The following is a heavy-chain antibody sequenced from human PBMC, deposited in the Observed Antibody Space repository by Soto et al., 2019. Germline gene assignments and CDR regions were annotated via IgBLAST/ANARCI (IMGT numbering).Heavy chain of an antibody. Sequence: PGGSLRLSCAASGFTFSSYSMNWIRQAPGKGLEWVSYISSSSSTIYYADSVKGRFTISRDNAKNSLYLQMNSLRAEDTAVYYCARGPPDFWSGYYDYWGQGTLVTVSS. V-gene: IGHV3-48*01. CDR3: ARGPPDFWSGYYDY. D-gene: IGHD3-3*01. J-gene: IGHJ4*02. CDR1: GFTFSSYS. CDR2: ISSSSSTI.